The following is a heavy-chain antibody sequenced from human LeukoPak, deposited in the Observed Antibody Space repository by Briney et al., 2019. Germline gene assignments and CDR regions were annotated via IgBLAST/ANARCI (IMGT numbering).Heavy chain of an antibody. D-gene: IGHD2-2*01. Sequence: PSETLSLTCTVSSGSISSYYWSWIRQPPGKGLEWIGYIYYSGSTNYNPSLKSRVTISVDTSKNQFSLKLSSVTAADTAVYYCARGIVVVPAAISYYGMDVWGQGTTVTVSS. CDR2: IYYSGST. CDR3: ARGIVVVPAAISYYGMDV. CDR1: SGSISSYY. V-gene: IGHV4-59*01. J-gene: IGHJ6*02.